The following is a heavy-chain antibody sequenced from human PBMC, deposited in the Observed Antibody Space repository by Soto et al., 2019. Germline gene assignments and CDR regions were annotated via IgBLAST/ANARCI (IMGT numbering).Heavy chain of an antibody. J-gene: IGHJ4*02. Sequence: XGSLILSCAAAGFTFSSYAMNWVRQAPGKGLEWVALISHDGINKYYADSVRGRFTISRDSSTNTLYLQMNSLRAADTAVYYCGRCTSTSCHLGSDYWGQGTLVTVSS. D-gene: IGHD2-2*01. CDR2: ISHDGINK. CDR1: GFTFSSYA. CDR3: GRCTSTSCHLGSDY. V-gene: IGHV3-30-3*01.